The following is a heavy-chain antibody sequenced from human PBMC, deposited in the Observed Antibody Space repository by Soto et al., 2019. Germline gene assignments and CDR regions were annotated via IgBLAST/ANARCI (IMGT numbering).Heavy chain of an antibody. D-gene: IGHD3-10*01. CDR3: ARKVHGMEV. V-gene: IGHV5-10-1*01. Sequence: PXESLKISCKCSVYSFTSYWISCVRQMPGKGLEWMGRIDPSDSYTNYSPSFQGHVTISADKSISTAYLQWSSLKASDTAMYYCARKVHGMEVWGQGTTGSVSS. J-gene: IGHJ6*01. CDR2: IDPSDSYT. CDR1: VYSFTSYW.